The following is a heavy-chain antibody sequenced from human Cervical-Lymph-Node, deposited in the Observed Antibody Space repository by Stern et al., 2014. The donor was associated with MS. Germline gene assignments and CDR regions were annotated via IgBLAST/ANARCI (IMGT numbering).Heavy chain of an antibody. Sequence: VQLVESGGVLVKPGGSLRLSCAASGFNFSRYSMNWVRQAPGKGLEWVSSISSTTTYIYYADSVRGRFTISRDNAKTSLFLQMNSLRVEDTAVYYCVKYCSSSSCSGFDHWGQGALVTVSS. CDR2: ISSTTTYI. V-gene: IGHV3-21*01. J-gene: IGHJ4*02. CDR1: GFNFSRYS. CDR3: VKYCSSSSCSGFDH. D-gene: IGHD2-2*01.